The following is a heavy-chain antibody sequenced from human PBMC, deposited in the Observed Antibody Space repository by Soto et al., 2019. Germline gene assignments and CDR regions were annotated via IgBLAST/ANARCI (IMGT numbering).Heavy chain of an antibody. CDR2: ISYDGSNK. V-gene: IGHV3-30-3*01. D-gene: IGHD2-2*01. CDR1: GFTFSSYA. CDR3: ASCISTSCYLRWVSYGMDV. J-gene: IGHJ6*02. Sequence: GGSLRLSCAASGFTFSSYAMHGVREAPGKGLDWVAVISYDGSNKYYADSVKGRFTISRDNSKNTLYLQMNSLRAEDTAVYYCASCISTSCYLRWVSYGMDVWGQGTTVTVSS.